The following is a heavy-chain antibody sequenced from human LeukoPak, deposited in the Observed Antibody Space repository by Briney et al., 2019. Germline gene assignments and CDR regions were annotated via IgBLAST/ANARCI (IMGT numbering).Heavy chain of an antibody. Sequence: GGSLRLSCAASGFTFSSYAMHWVRQAPGKGLEWVAVISYDGSNKYYADSVKGRFTISRDNSKNTLYLQMNSLRAEDTAVHYCARVALRGIAAAPADYWGQGTLVTVSS. J-gene: IGHJ4*02. D-gene: IGHD6-13*01. V-gene: IGHV3-30-3*01. CDR2: ISYDGSNK. CDR3: ARVALRGIAAAPADY. CDR1: GFTFSSYA.